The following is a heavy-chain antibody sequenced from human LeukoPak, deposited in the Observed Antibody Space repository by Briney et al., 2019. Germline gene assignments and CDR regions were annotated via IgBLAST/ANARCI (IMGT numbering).Heavy chain of an antibody. CDR1: GFTFNEYA. CDR2: IRSKGSGGTI. V-gene: IGHV3-49*03. CDR3: VKGRTRADS. J-gene: IGHJ4*02. Sequence: GGSLRLSCTASGFTFNEYAMSWFRQAPGKGLEWVGFIRSKGSGGTIEYAASVKGRFTLSRDDSKSIVSLQMNSLQSVDTAVYYCVKGRTRADSWGQGALVTVSS. D-gene: IGHD3-3*01.